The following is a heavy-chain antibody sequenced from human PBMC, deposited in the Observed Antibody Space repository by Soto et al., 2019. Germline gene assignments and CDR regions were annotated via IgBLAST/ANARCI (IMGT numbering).Heavy chain of an antibody. V-gene: IGHV4-34*01. D-gene: IGHD2-2*01. CDR2: INHSGST. Sequence: SETLSLTCAVYGGSFSGYYWSWIRQPPGKGLEWIGEINHSGSTNYNPSLKSRVTISVDTSKNQFSLKLSSVTAADTAVYYRAREGIVVVYGMDVWGQGTTVTVSS. CDR3: AREGIVVVYGMDV. CDR1: GGSFSGYY. J-gene: IGHJ6*02.